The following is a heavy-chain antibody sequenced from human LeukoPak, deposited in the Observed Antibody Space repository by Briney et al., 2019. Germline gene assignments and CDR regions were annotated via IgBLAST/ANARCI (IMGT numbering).Heavy chain of an antibody. CDR3: VRQSLISEWLLLGNFDS. J-gene: IGHJ4*02. CDR2: IYSSGSS. V-gene: IGHV4-39*01. D-gene: IGHD3-3*01. Sequence: SETLSLTCTVSGDSIKNSNYYWGWIRQPPGKGLEWIASIYSSGSSYQSPSLESRVTISVDTSKNQFSLKLRSVTAADSAVYFCVRQSLISEWLLLGNFDSRGQGTLVTVSS. CDR1: GDSIKNSNYY.